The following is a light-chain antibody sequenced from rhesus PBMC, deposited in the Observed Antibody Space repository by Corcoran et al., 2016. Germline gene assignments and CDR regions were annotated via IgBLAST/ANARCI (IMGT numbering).Light chain of an antibody. CDR1: QSVSSY. CDR2: GAS. V-gene: IGKV3-24*04. CDR3: LQSSNWPS. J-gene: IGKJ2*01. Sequence: DIVMTQSPATLALSPGERATLSCRASQSVSSYLAWYQQKPGQAPRLLIYGASSRATGIPDRCSGSGSGTEFTLTISSLEPEDGGVYFCLQSSNWPSFGQGTKVEIK.